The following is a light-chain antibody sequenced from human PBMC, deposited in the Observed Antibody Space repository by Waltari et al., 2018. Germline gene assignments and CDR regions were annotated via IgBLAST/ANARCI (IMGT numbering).Light chain of an antibody. CDR2: DVD. CDR3: SSYTTSTTLL. J-gene: IGLJ1*01. CDR1: STDVGAYNF. Sequence: QSALTQPASVSGSPGQSITISCTGSSTDVGAYNFVSWYQQHPRKVPKLILYDVDNRPPGISHRFSASKSGNTASLTISGLQEEDEGEYYCSSYTTSTTLLFGTGTRLTVL. V-gene: IGLV2-14*01.